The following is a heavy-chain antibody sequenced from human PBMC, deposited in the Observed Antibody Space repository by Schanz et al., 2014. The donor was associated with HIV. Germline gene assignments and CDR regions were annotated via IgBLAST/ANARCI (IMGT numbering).Heavy chain of an antibody. CDR2: INSNEGTT. CDR1: GFTFSDYS. V-gene: IGHV3-48*02. J-gene: IGHJ4*02. Sequence: EVQLLESGGGVVQPGRSLRLSCAASGFTFSDYSMHWVRQAPGKGLEWVSRINSNEGTTDYADSVKGRFTISRDTAKNSLYLQMNSLRDDDTAVYYCARQYDYWGRGTLVTVSS. CDR3: ARQYDY.